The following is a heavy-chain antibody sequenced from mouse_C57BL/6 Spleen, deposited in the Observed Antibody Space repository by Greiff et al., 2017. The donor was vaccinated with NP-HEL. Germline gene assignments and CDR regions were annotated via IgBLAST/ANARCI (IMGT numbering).Heavy chain of an antibody. Sequence: VQLQQSGPELVKPGASVKMSCKASGYTFTDYNMHWVKQSHGKSLEWIGYINPNNGGTSYNQKFKGKATLTVNKSSSTAYMELRSLTSEDSAVYYCARWGYYYGSSYDYAMDYWGQGTSVTVSS. CDR1: GYTFTDYN. D-gene: IGHD1-1*01. CDR2: INPNNGGT. CDR3: ARWGYYYGSSYDYAMDY. J-gene: IGHJ4*01. V-gene: IGHV1-22*01.